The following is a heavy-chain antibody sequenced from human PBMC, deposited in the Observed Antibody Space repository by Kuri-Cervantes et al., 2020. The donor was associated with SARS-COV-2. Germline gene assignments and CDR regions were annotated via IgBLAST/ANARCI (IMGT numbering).Heavy chain of an antibody. D-gene: IGHD2-21*01. V-gene: IGHV3-30*18. J-gene: IGHJ4*02. CDR1: GFNFSRTD. CDR3: AKDRVGVQDF. CDR2: ISHDGKNK. Sequence: GESLKISCAASGFNFSRTDMHWVCQAPGKGLEWVAVISHDGKNKKCIASGKGRFTISRDNSQNTLYLHVKSLRSEDTAMYYCAKDRVGVQDFWGQGTLVTVSS.